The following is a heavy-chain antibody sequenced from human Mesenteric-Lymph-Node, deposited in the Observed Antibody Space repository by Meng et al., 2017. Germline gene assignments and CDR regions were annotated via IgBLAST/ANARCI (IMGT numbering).Heavy chain of an antibody. CDR1: GDSVSSNSAA. D-gene: IGHD1-26*01. V-gene: IGHV6-1*01. Sequence: QLQLPQSGPGLVKPSQTPSLTLAISGDSVSSNSAAWNWIRQSPSRGLEWLGRTYYGSKWYNDYAVSGKSRITINPDTSKNQFSPQLNSVTPEDTAVYYCARFVGATKIFDYWGQGTLVTVSS. J-gene: IGHJ4*02. CDR3: ARFVGATKIFDY. CDR2: TYYGSKWYN.